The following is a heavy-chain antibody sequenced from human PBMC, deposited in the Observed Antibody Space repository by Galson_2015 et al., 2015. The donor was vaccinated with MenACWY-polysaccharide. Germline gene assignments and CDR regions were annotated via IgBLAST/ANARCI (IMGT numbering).Heavy chain of an antibody. J-gene: IGHJ5*02. D-gene: IGHD3-22*01. Sequence: SVKVSCKASGYSFTSYDINWVRQTTGQGLEWMGWMNPNSGNTGYAQKFQGRVTMTRNTSISIAYMELSSLRSEDTAVYYCARGGKYYYDSSGYLNWFDPWGQGTLVTVSS. CDR2: MNPNSGNT. V-gene: IGHV1-8*01. CDR3: ARGGKYYYDSSGYLNWFDP. CDR1: GYSFTSYD.